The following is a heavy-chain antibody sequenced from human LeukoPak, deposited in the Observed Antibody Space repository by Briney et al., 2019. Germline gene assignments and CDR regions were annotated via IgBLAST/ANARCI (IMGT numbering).Heavy chain of an antibody. V-gene: IGHV4-38-2*01. CDR1: AYFISSGYY. CDR3: ARPARAWGHDAFDI. CDR2: IYHSGST. D-gene: IGHD1-26*01. Sequence: SETLYLTCGVSAYFISSGYYWGWIRQPPGKGLEYIGSIYHSGSTYYNPSLKSRVTISVEKSKNQFSLKLSSVTAADTAVYYCARPARAWGHDAFDIWGQGTTVTVSS. J-gene: IGHJ3*02.